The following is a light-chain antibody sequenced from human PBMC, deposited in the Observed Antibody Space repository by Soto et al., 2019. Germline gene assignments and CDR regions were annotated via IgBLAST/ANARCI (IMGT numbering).Light chain of an antibody. CDR3: CSYAGSSLWV. Sequence: QSALTQPRSVSGSPGQSVTISCTGTSSDVGTYYVSWYQQHPGKAPKLVIYDVTKRPSGVPDRFSGSKSGNTASLTISGLQAEDEADYYCCSYAGSSLWVFGGGTKVTVL. J-gene: IGLJ3*02. V-gene: IGLV2-11*01. CDR1: SSDVGTYY. CDR2: DVT.